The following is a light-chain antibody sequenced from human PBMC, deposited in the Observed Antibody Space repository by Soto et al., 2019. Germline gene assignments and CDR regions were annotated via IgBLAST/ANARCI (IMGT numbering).Light chain of an antibody. J-gene: IGLJ3*02. CDR3: TSYTSSSSAV. V-gene: IGLV2-14*01. CDR1: SSDVGRYNY. CDR2: KVS. Sequence: QSALTQPASVSGSPGQSITISCTGTSSDVGRYNYVSWYQQHPGKAPKLMIYKVSNRPSGVSNRFSGSKSGNTASLTISGLQAEDEADYYCTSYTSSSSAVFGGGTKLTVL.